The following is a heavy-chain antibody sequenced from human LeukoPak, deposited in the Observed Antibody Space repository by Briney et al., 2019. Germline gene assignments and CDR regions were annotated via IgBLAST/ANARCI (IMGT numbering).Heavy chain of an antibody. CDR1: GYTFTNYD. V-gene: IGHV1-8*01. CDR3: ARDKCPSAYYGSGSHAGIEA. J-gene: IGHJ5*02. CDR2: MNPDTEIT. Sequence: GASVKVSCKASGYTFTNYDLNWVRQASGQGLEWMGWMNPDTEITDYAQKFHGRVTMSRDTFTGAAYMELSSLKSEYAAVDYWARDKCPSAYYGSGSHAGIEAWGQGALVTVSS. D-gene: IGHD3-10*01.